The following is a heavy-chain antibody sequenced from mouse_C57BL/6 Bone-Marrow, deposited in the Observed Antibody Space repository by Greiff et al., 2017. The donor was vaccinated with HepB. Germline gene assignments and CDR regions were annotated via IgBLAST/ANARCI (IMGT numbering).Heavy chain of an antibody. D-gene: IGHD2-3*01. CDR1: GFTFSSYA. CDR3: TREIYDGYYLDY. V-gene: IGHV5-9-1*02. CDR2: ISSGGDYI. Sequence: EVKVVESGEGLVKPGGSLKLSCAASGFTFSSYAMSWVRQTPEKRLEWVAYISSGGDYIYYADTVKGRFTISRDNARNTLYLQMSSLKSEDTAMYYCTREIYDGYYLDYWGQGTTLTVSS. J-gene: IGHJ2*01.